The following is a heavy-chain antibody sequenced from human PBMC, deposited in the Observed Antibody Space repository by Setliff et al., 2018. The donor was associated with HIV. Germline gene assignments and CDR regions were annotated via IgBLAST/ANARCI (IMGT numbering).Heavy chain of an antibody. CDR3: ARGEPTILIEPAAFFDY. CDR1: GFTFSSYE. Sequence: LRLSCAASGFTFSSYEMNWVRQAPGKGLEWVSYIGTSTSNIYYADSVKGRFTISRDNAKNSLYLQMNSLRAEDTAVYYCARGEPTILIEPAAFFDYWGQGTLVTVSS. CDR2: IGTSTSNI. J-gene: IGHJ4*02. D-gene: IGHD2-2*01. V-gene: IGHV3-48*03.